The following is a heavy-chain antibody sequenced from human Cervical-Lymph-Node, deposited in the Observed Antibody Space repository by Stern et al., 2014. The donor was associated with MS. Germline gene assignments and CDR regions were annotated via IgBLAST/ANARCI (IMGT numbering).Heavy chain of an antibody. Sequence: VQLVESGGGVVQPGRSLRLSCAASGFTFSSYGMHWVRQAPGQGLEWVAGIWYDGSNKYYADSVKGRFTISRDNSKNTLYLQMNSLRAEDTAVYYCSRASQTREDAFDIWGQGTMVTVSS. D-gene: IGHD1-14*01. CDR2: IWYDGSNK. V-gene: IGHV3-33*01. J-gene: IGHJ3*02. CDR1: GFTFSSYG. CDR3: SRASQTREDAFDI.